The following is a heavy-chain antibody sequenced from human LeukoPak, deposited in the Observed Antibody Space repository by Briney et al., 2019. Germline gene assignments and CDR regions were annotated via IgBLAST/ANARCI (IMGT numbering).Heavy chain of an antibody. CDR1: GYTFTGYY. CDR2: INPNSGGT. V-gene: IGHV1-2*02. Sequence: ASVKVSCKASGYTFTGYYMHWVRQAPGQGLEWMGWINPNSGGTNYAQKFQGRVTMTRDTSISTAYMELSRLRSDDTAVYYYARAPHQLRFLEWSPDGWFDPWGQGTLVTVSS. CDR3: ARAPHQLRFLEWSPDGWFDP. J-gene: IGHJ5*02. D-gene: IGHD3-3*01.